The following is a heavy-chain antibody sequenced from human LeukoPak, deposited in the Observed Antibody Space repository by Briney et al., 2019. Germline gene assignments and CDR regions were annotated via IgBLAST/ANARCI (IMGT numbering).Heavy chain of an antibody. V-gene: IGHV3-9*01. Sequence: GRSLRLSCAASGFTFDDYAMRWVRQAPGKGLEWVSGISWNSGSIGYADSVKGRFTISRDNAKNSLYLQMNSLRAEDTALYYCAKDYGGYYKGGWFDPWGQGTLVTVSS. CDR2: ISWNSGSI. D-gene: IGHD3-3*01. CDR1: GFTFDDYA. CDR3: AKDYGGYYKGGWFDP. J-gene: IGHJ5*02.